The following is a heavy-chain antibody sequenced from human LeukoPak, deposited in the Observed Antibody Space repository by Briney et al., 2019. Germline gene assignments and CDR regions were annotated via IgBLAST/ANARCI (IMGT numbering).Heavy chain of an antibody. CDR2: IYYTGST. V-gene: IGHV4-59*01. Sequence: SETLSLTCTVSGGSLSSYYWTWIRQPPGKGLEWIGYIYYTGSTSYNPSLKSRVTISVQTSKNQFSLKLSSVTAADTAVYYCARGLNRNDYGDYGYWGQGTLVTVSS. D-gene: IGHD4-17*01. J-gene: IGHJ4*02. CDR3: ARGLNRNDYGDYGY. CDR1: GGSLSSYY.